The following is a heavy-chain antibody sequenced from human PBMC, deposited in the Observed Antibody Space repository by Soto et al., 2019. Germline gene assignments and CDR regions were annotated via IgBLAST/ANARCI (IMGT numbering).Heavy chain of an antibody. CDR2: IYYSGST. J-gene: IGHJ4*02. Sequence: QLQLQESGPGLVKPSETLSLTCTVSGGSISSSSYYWGWIRQPPGKGLEWIGSIYYSGSTYYNPSLKSRVTISVDTSKNQFSLKLSSVTAADTAVYYCATSEGYGDYSLFDYWGQGTLVTVSS. CDR3: ATSEGYGDYSLFDY. D-gene: IGHD4-17*01. CDR1: GGSISSSSYY. V-gene: IGHV4-39*01.